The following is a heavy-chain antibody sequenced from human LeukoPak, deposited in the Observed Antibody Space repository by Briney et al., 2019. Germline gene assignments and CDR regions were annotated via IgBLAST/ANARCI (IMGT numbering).Heavy chain of an antibody. Sequence: QSGGSLRLSCVASGFAFSHHYMHWVRQAPGKGLVWVSRIDIDGNTNYADSVKGRFTISRDNTKDTVYLQMNSLRAEDTAVYYCARDLNYNFDYWGQGALVTVSS. CDR2: IDIDGNT. V-gene: IGHV3-74*01. CDR3: ARDLNYNFDY. D-gene: IGHD5-24*01. J-gene: IGHJ4*02. CDR1: GFAFSHHY.